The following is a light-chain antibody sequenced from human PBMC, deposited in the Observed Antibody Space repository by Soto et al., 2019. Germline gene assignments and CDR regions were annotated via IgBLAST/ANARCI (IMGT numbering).Light chain of an antibody. CDR2: DAT. CDR3: QQYGDSPFA. V-gene: IGKV3-20*01. Sequence: EIVLTQSPGTLSLSPGERATLSGRASQSIYINSLAWYQHKRGQAPRLLIYDATVRATAVPDRFNGSGSGTDFALTISRLEPEDSAMYYCQQYGDSPFAFGPGTKLDVK. CDR1: QSIYINS. J-gene: IGKJ3*01.